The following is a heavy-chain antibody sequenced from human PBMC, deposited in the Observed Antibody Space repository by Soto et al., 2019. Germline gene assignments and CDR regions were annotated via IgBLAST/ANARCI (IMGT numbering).Heavy chain of an antibody. Sequence: QEQLVQSGAEVKRPGASVKVSCKASGYTFTSHYFHWVRQAPGQGLEWMGIYNPSGGSASYAQKFQGRISMTRETSTTTIYMELSSLRSDDTVVYYCATPMGATTSSSESWGQGTLVTVSS. V-gene: IGHV1-46*01. CDR3: ATPMGATTSSSES. CDR2: YNPSGGSA. D-gene: IGHD1-26*01. CDR1: GYTFTSHY. J-gene: IGHJ5*02.